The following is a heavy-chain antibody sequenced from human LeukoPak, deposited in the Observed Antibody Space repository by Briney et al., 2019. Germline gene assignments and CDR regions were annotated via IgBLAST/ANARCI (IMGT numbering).Heavy chain of an antibody. D-gene: IGHD3-22*01. CDR3: ARDRDSSGYYAHFDY. CDR1: GFTFGAYY. J-gene: IGHJ4*02. Sequence: PGGFLRLSCAAFGFTFGAYYMTWIRQAPGMGLEWISYISSAGNDIKYADSVKGRFTISRDNAKNSLHLQMDSLTAEDTAIYYCARDRDSSGYYAHFDYWGQGTLVTVSS. V-gene: IGHV3-11*01. CDR2: ISSAGNDI.